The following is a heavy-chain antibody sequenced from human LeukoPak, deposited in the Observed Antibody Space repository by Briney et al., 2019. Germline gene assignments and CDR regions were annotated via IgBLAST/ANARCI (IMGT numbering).Heavy chain of an antibody. CDR2: ISSSSSYI. Sequence: GGSLRLSCAASGFTFSNYNMNWVRQAPGKGLEWVSSISSSSSYIYYGDSVKGRFTISRDNAKNSLFLQTNSLRAEDTAVYYCARETGTYYGSFDYWGQGALVTVSS. D-gene: IGHD1-26*01. CDR3: ARETGTYYGSFDY. V-gene: IGHV3-21*01. J-gene: IGHJ4*02. CDR1: GFTFSNYN.